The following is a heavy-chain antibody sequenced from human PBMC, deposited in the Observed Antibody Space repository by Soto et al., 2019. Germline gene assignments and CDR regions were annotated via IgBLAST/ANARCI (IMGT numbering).Heavy chain of an antibody. V-gene: IGHV4-31*03. CDR1: GGSISSGGYY. CDR2: IYYSGST. D-gene: IGHD2-2*01. CDR3: ARVAGGGMVVVPDVNAY. J-gene: IGHJ4*02. Sequence: SETLSLTCTVSGGSISSGGYYWSWIRQHPGKGLEWIGYIYYSGSTYYNPSLKSRVTISVDTSKNQFSLKLSSVTAADTAVYYCARVAGGGMVVVPDVNAYSSQGYLVTVSS.